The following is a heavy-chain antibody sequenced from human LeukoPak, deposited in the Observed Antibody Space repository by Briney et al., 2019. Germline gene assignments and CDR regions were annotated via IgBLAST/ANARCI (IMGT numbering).Heavy chain of an antibody. J-gene: IGHJ4*02. Sequence: GESLKISCKGSGYSFTSYWIGWVRQMPGKGLEWMGIIYPGDSDTRYSPSFQGQVTISADKSISTAYLQWSSLKASDTAMYYCARHECLGDDSSGYYPDYWGQGTLVTVSS. CDR1: GYSFTSYW. D-gene: IGHD3-22*01. CDR2: IYPGDSDT. V-gene: IGHV5-51*01. CDR3: ARHECLGDDSSGYYPDY.